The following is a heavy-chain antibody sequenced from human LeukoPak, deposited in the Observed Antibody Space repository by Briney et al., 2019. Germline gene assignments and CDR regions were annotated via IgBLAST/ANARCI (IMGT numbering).Heavy chain of an antibody. V-gene: IGHV3-7*01. CDR3: ARDGSGEWPIGY. Sequence: PGGSLRLSCAASGFTFSTKWMSWVRQAPWKGLEWVANIKYDEIEKYYVDSVKGRFTISRDNAKNSLYLQMNSLRAEDTAVYYCARDGSGEWPIGYWGQGTLVTVSS. D-gene: IGHD3-10*01. CDR2: IKYDEIEK. J-gene: IGHJ4*02. CDR1: GFTFSTKW.